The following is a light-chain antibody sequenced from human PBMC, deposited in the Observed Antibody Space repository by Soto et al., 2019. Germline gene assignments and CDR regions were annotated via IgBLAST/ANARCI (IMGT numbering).Light chain of an antibody. CDR3: TSYTKSSPLV. Sequence: QSVLTQPASVSGSPGQPITISCTGTSSDVGGYNFVSSFQQHPGKAPKLMSYEVSNRAPGVSTRFSGSRSGNTASLTTSGLQAEDEADYYCTSYTKSSPLVFGTGTKVTVL. J-gene: IGLJ1*01. CDR2: EVS. CDR1: SSDVGGYNF. V-gene: IGLV2-14*01.